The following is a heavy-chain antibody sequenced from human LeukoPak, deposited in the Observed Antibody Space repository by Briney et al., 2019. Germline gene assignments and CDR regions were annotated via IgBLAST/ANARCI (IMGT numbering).Heavy chain of an antibody. CDR2: ISGRGGTT. J-gene: IGHJ6*02. Sequence: GGSLRLSCATSGFTFNTYAMSWVRQAPGKGLEWVSVISGRGGTTYYADSVKGRFTISRDNSKNTLFLQMNSLRAEDTAVYYCARGPYGGDSVYYYYGMDVWGQGTTVTVSS. D-gene: IGHD4-23*01. CDR1: GFTFNTYA. CDR3: ARGPYGGDSVYYYYGMDV. V-gene: IGHV3-23*01.